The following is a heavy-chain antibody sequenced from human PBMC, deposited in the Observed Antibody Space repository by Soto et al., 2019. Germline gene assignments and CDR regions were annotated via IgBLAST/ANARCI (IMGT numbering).Heavy chain of an antibody. CDR3: ARSQGSSTSLEIYYYYYYGMDV. D-gene: IGHD2-2*01. J-gene: IGHJ6*02. V-gene: IGHV1-69*01. CDR2: IIPISDTT. Sequence: QVQPVQSGAEVKKPGSSVKVSCKASGGTFSSYAISWVRQAPGQGLEWMGGIIPISDTTNYAQKFQGRVTIPADESTSTAYVELSSLRSEDTAVYSCARSQGSSTSLEIYYYYYYGMDVWGQGTTVTVSS. CDR1: GGTFSSYA.